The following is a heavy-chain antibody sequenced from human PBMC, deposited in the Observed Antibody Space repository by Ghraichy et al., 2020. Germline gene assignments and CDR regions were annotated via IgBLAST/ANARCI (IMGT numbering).Heavy chain of an antibody. CDR2: ISSSGSTI. CDR3: AREDLGYCSSTSCQQYYYYYYGMDV. J-gene: IGHJ6*02. V-gene: IGHV3-48*03. D-gene: IGHD2-2*01. Sequence: GGSLRLSCAASGFTFSSYEMNWVRQAPGKGLEWVSYISSSGSTIYYADSVKGRFTISRDNAKNSLYLQMNSLRAEDTAVYYCAREDLGYCSSTSCQQYYYYYYGMDVWGQGTTVTVSS. CDR1: GFTFSSYE.